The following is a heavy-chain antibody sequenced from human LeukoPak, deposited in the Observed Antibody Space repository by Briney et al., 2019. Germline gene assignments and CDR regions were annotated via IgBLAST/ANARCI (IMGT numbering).Heavy chain of an antibody. CDR3: ATPGDFWSRPLHY. CDR1: GFTFSSYG. D-gene: IGHD3-3*01. V-gene: IGHV3-30*02. J-gene: IGHJ4*02. Sequence: GGSLRLSCAASGFTFSSYGMHWVRQAPGKGLEWVAFIRYDGSNKYYADSVKGRFTVSRDNGKDTLYLQMNSLRAEDTAVYYCATPGDFWSRPLHYWGQGTLVTVSS. CDR2: IRYDGSNK.